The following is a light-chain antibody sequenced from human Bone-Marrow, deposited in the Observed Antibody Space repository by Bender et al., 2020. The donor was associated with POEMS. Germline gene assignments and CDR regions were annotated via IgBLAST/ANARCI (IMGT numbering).Light chain of an antibody. Sequence: SYVLTQPPSVSVAPGQTATIPCGGNNIGSKNVHWYQQKPGQAPVLVVFDDNDRPLGIPERLSASNSGNTATLTISRVEDGDEADYYCQVWDSSSDHPGVFGGGTKLSVL. V-gene: IGLV3-21*02. CDR2: DDN. CDR1: NIGSKN. CDR3: QVWDSSSDHPGV. J-gene: IGLJ3*02.